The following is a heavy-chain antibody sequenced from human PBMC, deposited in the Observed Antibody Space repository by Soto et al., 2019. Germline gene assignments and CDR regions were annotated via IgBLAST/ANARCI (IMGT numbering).Heavy chain of an antibody. CDR3: ARGGVSTRTFDY. Sequence: EVQLVQSGAEGKKPGESLEISCKGSGYNFAGYWIAWVRQMPGKGLELMGIIDPSDSDTRYRPSFQGQVTISADKSISSAYLQWSSLRASDTAMYYCARGGVSTRTFDYWGQGTPVTVSS. CDR2: IDPSDSDT. D-gene: IGHD3-3*01. V-gene: IGHV5-51*01. CDR1: GYNFAGYW. J-gene: IGHJ4*02.